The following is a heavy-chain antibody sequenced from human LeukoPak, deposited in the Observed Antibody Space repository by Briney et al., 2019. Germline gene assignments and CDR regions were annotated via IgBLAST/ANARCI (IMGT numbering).Heavy chain of an antibody. Sequence: GGSLRLSCAASGFTFSSYAMHWVRQAPGKGLEWVAVISYDGSNKYYADSVKGRFTISRDNSKNTLCLQMNSLRAEDTAVYYPLGYCSRTSCLDAFDIWGQGTMVTVSS. CDR3: LGYCSRTSCLDAFDI. CDR1: GFTFSSYA. J-gene: IGHJ3*02. D-gene: IGHD2-2*01. CDR2: ISYDGSNK. V-gene: IGHV3-30*04.